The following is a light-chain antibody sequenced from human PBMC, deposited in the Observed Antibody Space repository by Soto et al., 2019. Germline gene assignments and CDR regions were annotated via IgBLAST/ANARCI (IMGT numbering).Light chain of an antibody. J-gene: IGLJ1*01. CDR1: NSDVGRYNY. CDR2: EVS. CDR3: SSSTTSSTAYV. V-gene: IGLV2-14*01. Sequence: QSALTQPASVSGSPGQSITISCTGTNSDVGRYNYVSWYQQQPGKAPKLMIYEVSNRPSGVSNRFSGSKSGNTASLTLSGLQAEDEADYYCSSSTTSSTAYVFGIGTKLTVL.